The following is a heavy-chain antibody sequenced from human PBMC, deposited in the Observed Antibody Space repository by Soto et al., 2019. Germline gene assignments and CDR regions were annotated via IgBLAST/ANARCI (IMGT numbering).Heavy chain of an antibody. CDR2: IYHSGST. CDR3: ARLDYGGSEPRFDY. D-gene: IGHD4-17*01. Sequence: QLQLQESGSGLVKPSETLSLTCAVSGGSISSGGYSWSWIRQPPGKGLEWIGYIYHSGSTYYNPSHKSRVTISVDRSKNQFSLKLSCVTAADTAVYYCARLDYGGSEPRFDYWGQGTLVTVSS. V-gene: IGHV4-30-2*01. CDR1: GGSISSGGYS. J-gene: IGHJ4*02.